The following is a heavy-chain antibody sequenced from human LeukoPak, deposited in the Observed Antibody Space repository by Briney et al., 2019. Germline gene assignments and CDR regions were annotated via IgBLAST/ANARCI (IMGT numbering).Heavy chain of an antibody. CDR3: ARVQLVVVPPANTFDY. J-gene: IGHJ4*02. CDR2: IHSGGST. D-gene: IGHD2-2*01. V-gene: IGHV3-66*01. CDR1: GFTVSSNY. Sequence: GGSLRLSCAASGFTVSSNYMIWVRQAPVKGLEWVSVIHSGGSTYYADSVKGRFTLSRDTSKNTLYLQMNSLRAEDTAVYYCARVQLVVVPPANTFDYWGQGTLVTVSS.